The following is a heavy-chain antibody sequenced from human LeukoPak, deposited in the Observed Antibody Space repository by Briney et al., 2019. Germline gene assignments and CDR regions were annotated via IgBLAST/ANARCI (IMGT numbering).Heavy chain of an antibody. J-gene: IGHJ4*02. V-gene: IGHV3-7*05. CDR3: ARGGGSWYLY. CDR2: IKQDGSEK. D-gene: IGHD6-13*01. Sequence: GGSLRLSCAASGFTFSSYWMGWVRQAPGKGLEWVARIKQDGSEKYYVDSVKGRFTISRDNTKNSLYLQMNSLRAEDTAVYYCARGGGSWYLYWGQGTLVTVSS. CDR1: GFTFSSYW.